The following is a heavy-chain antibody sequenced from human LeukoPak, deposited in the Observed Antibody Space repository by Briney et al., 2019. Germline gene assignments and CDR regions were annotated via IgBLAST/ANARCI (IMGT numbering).Heavy chain of an antibody. V-gene: IGHV4-31*03. D-gene: IGHD4-17*01. CDR2: IYYSGSN. J-gene: IGHJ6*04. CDR3: ARASGDYYYGMDV. Sequence: SQTLSLTCTVSGGSISSGGYYWSRKPQHPGKGLEGIGYIYYSGSNNHNPSLKSRVTISVDTSKNQFSLKLSSVTAADTAVYYCARASGDYYYGMDVWGKGTTVTVSS. CDR1: GGSISSGGYY.